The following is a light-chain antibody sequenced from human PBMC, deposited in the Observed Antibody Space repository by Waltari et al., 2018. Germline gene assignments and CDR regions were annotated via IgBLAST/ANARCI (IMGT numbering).Light chain of an antibody. Sequence: QSVLTQPPSASGTPGQRVTISCSGSSSHIGGNTVNWYQQLPGTAPKLLIHNNFQRPSGVPDRFSGSKSGTSASLAISGLQPEDEADYYCAAWDDSLNGPVFGGGTKLTVL. V-gene: IGLV1-44*01. CDR3: AAWDDSLNGPV. CDR1: SSHIGGNT. CDR2: NNF. J-gene: IGLJ3*02.